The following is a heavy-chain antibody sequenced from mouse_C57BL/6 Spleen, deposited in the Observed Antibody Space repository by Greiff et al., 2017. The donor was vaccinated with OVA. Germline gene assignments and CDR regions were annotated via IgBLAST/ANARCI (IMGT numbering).Heavy chain of an antibody. V-gene: IGHV1-26*01. CDR1: GYTFTDYY. CDR3: ARYGRTPFDY. Sequence: EVQRVESGPELVKPGASVKISCKASGYTFTDYYMNWVKQSHGKSLEWIGDINPNNGGTSYNQKFKGKATLTVDKSSSTAYMELRSLTSEDSAVYYCARYGRTPFDYWGQGTTLTVSS. J-gene: IGHJ2*01. D-gene: IGHD1-1*02. CDR2: INPNNGGT.